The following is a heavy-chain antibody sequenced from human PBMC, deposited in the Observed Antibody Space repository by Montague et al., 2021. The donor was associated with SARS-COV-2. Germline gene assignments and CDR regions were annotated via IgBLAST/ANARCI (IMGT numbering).Heavy chain of an antibody. Sequence: SETLSLTCTVSGGSISSSSYYWGWIRQPPGKGLEWIGSIYYSGSTYYNPSLKSRVTISVDTSKNQFSLKRSSVTAADTAVYYCVEIVGAADYWGQGTLVTVSS. CDR3: VEIVGAADY. CDR2: IYYSGST. V-gene: IGHV4-39*01. J-gene: IGHJ4*02. D-gene: IGHD1-26*01. CDR1: GGSISSSSYY.